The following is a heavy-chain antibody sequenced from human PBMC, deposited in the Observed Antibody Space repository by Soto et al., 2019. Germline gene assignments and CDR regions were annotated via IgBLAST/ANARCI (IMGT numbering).Heavy chain of an antibody. CDR3: ARGLYFGRFDI. CDR2: IKPDGSDK. J-gene: IGHJ3*02. CDR1: GFTFSNYW. Sequence: GSLRLSCAASGFTFSNYWMSWVRQAPGKGLEWVANIKPDGSDKYYVDSVKGRFTISRDNAKNSLSLQMNSLRAEDTAVYYCARGLYFGRFDIWGQGTMVTVSS. V-gene: IGHV3-7*01. D-gene: IGHD2-2*02.